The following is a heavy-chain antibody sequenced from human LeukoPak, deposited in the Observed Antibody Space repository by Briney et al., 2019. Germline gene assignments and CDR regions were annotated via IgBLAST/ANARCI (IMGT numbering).Heavy chain of an antibody. J-gene: IGHJ5*02. CDR3: ARDRPSYYQT. V-gene: IGHV3-21*01. D-gene: IGHD2-2*01. CDR1: GFTFSSYS. CDR2: ISSSSSYI. Sequence: PAGSLRLSCAASGFTFSSYSMNWVRQAPGKGLEWVSSISSSSSYIYYADSVKGRFTISRDNAKNSLYLQMNSLRAEDTAVYYCARDRPSYYQTWGQGTLVTVSS.